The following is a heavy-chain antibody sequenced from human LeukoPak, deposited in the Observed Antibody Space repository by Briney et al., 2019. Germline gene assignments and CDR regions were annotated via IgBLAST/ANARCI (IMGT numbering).Heavy chain of an antibody. J-gene: IGHJ4*02. D-gene: IGHD3-22*01. CDR1: VYTFTSYG. CDR3: ARDLRRYDSSGYYYY. CDR2: ISAYNGNT. V-gene: IGHV1-18*01. Sequence: ASVKVSCKASVYTFTSYGISWVRQAPGQGLEWMGWISAYNGNTNYAQKLQGRVTMTTDTSTSTAYTELRSLRSDDTAVYYCARDLRRYDSSGYYYYWGQGTLVTVSS.